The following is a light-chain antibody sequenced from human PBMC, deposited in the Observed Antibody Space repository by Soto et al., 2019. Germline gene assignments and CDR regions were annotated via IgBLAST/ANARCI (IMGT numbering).Light chain of an antibody. J-gene: IGKJ2*01. CDR3: QQYNNWPLYT. V-gene: IGKV3-15*01. Sequence: EIVMTQSPGTLSVSPGERATLSCRASHSINSNLAWYQHKPGQAPRLLIYGASTRATGVPARFSGSGSGTEFTLTISSLQSEDFAVYYCQQYNNWPLYTFGQGTKLEIK. CDR1: HSINSN. CDR2: GAS.